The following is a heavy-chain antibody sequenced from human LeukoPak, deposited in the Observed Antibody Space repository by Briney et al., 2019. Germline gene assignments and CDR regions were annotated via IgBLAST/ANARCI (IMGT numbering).Heavy chain of an antibody. Sequence: ASVKVSCKASGYTFTGYYMHWVRQAPGQGLEWMGWINPNSGGTNYAQKFQGRVTMTRDTSISTAYMELSSLRSEDTAVYYCARVTHYDSSGYYPIIDAFDIWGQGTMVTVSS. V-gene: IGHV1-2*02. J-gene: IGHJ3*02. D-gene: IGHD3-22*01. CDR1: GYTFTGYY. CDR3: ARVTHYDSSGYYPIIDAFDI. CDR2: INPNSGGT.